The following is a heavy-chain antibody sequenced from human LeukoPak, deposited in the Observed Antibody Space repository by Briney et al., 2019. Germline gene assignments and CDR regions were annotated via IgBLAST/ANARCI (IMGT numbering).Heavy chain of an antibody. J-gene: IGHJ4*02. V-gene: IGHV1-8*01. Sequence: WAPVNVSCKASGYTFTSHVINWVRQATGQGLEGMGWMNPTSGNTGYVQKFQGRVTMTMNTSISTAYMELSSLRSEDTAVYYCARGNSYYDTSGYYLYYFDYWGQGTLVTVSS. CDR3: ARGNSYYDTSGYYLYYFDY. D-gene: IGHD3-22*01. CDR2: MNPTSGNT. CDR1: GYTFTSHV.